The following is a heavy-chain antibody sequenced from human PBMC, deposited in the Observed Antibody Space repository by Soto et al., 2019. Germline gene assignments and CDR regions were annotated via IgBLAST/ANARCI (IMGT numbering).Heavy chain of an antibody. CDR1: GFTFSSYA. Sequence: QVQLVESGGGVVQPGRSLRLSCAASGFTFSSYAMHWVRQAPGKGLEWVAVISYDGSNKYYADSVKGRFTISRDNSKNTLYLQMNSLRAEDTAVYYCARPNQRITIYFWGQGTTVTVSS. CDR3: ARPNQRITIYF. CDR2: ISYDGSNK. J-gene: IGHJ6*02. D-gene: IGHD3-9*01. V-gene: IGHV3-30-3*01.